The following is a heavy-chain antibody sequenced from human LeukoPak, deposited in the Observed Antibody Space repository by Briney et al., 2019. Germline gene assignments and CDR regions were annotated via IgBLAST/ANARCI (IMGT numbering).Heavy chain of an antibody. CDR1: GFTFTDYF. J-gene: IGHJ6*02. V-gene: IGHV3-7*03. CDR2: IKHNGGEK. CDR3: ARNNGMDV. Sequence: GGSLRLSCVASGFTFTDYFMSWVRQAPGKGLEWVASIKHNGGEKYYVDSVKGRFTISRDNAKNSLYLEMNSQRAEDTALYHCARNNGMDVWGQGITVIVSS.